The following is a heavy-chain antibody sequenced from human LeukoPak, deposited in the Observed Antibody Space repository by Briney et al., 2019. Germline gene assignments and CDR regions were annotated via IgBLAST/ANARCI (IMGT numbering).Heavy chain of an antibody. Sequence: ASVKVSCKASGYTFSGYGISWVRQAPGQGLEWMGWISGYDGNTKYAQNLQGRVSMTTDTSTSTVYMELRSLRSEDTAVYYCATAVCGRCYWYAFDIWGQATMVTVSS. CDR1: GYTFSGYG. CDR2: ISGYDGNT. J-gene: IGHJ3*02. V-gene: IGHV1-18*01. D-gene: IGHD2-2*01. CDR3: ATAVCGRCYWYAFDI.